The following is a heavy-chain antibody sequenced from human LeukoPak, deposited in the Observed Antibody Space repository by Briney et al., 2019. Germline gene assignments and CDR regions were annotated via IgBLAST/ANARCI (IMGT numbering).Heavy chain of an antibody. CDR3: ARWGYGVYQLLSRPTYYYYMDV. D-gene: IGHD2-2*01. V-gene: IGHV3-21*01. Sequence: PGGSLRLSCAASGFTFSSYWMSWVRQAPGKGLEWVSSISSSSSYIYYADSVKGRFTISRDNAKNSLYLQMNSLRAEDTAVYYCARWGYGVYQLLSRPTYYYYMDVWGKGTAVTISS. CDR2: ISSSSSYI. J-gene: IGHJ6*03. CDR1: GFTFSSYW.